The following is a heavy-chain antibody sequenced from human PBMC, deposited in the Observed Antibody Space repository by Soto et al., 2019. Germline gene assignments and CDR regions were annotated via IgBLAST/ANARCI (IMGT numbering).Heavy chain of an antibody. D-gene: IGHD3-10*01. J-gene: IGHJ4*02. CDR2: IYYSGST. CDR1: GGSISSSSYY. Sequence: SETLSLTCTVSGGSISSSSYYWGWIRQPPGKGLEWIGSIYYSGSTYYNPSLKSRVTISVDTSKNQFSLKLSSVTAADTAVYYCAITPYYGSGSTIDYWGQGTLVTVSS. CDR3: AITPYYGSGSTIDY. V-gene: IGHV4-39*01.